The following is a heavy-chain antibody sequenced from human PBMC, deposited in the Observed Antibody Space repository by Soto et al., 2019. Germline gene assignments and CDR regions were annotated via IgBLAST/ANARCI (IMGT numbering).Heavy chain of an antibody. D-gene: IGHD4-17*01. V-gene: IGHV1-3*01. J-gene: IGHJ6*02. CDR2: INAGNGNT. Sequence: ASVNVSYKGTGYTFTSYAMHWVRQAPGQRLEWMGWINAGNGNTKYSHKFQGRVTITRDTSASTAYMELSSLRSEDTAVYYCAKGRTTSYYYGMDVWAQRTTVTVSS. CDR1: GYTFTSYA. CDR3: AKGRTTSYYYGMDV.